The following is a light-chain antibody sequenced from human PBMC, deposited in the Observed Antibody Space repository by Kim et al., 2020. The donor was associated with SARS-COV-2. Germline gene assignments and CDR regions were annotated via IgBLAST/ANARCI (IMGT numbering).Light chain of an antibody. CDR2: RNN. CDR3: SAWDSSLSAWV. Sequence: QAGLTQPPSVSKGLGQTATLTCTGNSNNVGNQGAAWLQQHQGHPPKLLSYRNNNRPSGISERLSASRSGNTASLTITGLQSEDEADYYCSAWDSSLSAWVFGGGTKLTVL. CDR1: SNNVGNQG. V-gene: IGLV10-54*01. J-gene: IGLJ3*02.